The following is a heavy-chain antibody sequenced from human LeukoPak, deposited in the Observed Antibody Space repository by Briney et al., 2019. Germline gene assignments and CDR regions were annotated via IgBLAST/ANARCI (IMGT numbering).Heavy chain of an antibody. CDR3: TRRGDGYNRD. CDR2: IRSKANSHAT. D-gene: IGHD5-24*01. CDR1: GFTFSGSA. J-gene: IGHJ4*02. Sequence: GGSLRLSCAASGFTFSGSAMHWVRQASGKGLEWVGRIRSKANSHATAYAASVKGRFTISRDDSKNTAYLQMNSLKTEDTAVYYCTRRGDGYNRDWGQGTLVTVSS. V-gene: IGHV3-73*01.